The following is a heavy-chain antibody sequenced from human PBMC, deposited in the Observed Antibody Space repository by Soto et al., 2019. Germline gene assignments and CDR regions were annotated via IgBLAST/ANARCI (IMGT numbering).Heavy chain of an antibody. CDR1: GYTFTGYY. CDR2: INPNSGGT. CDR3: ARKAPMVRGRYGMDV. J-gene: IGHJ6*02. D-gene: IGHD3-10*01. V-gene: IGHV1-2*04. Sequence: GSVKVSCKASGYTFTGYYMHWVRQAPGQGLEWMGWINPNSGGTNYAQKFQGWVTMTRDTSISTAYMELSRLRSDDTAVYYCARKAPMVRGRYGMDVWGQGTTVTVSS.